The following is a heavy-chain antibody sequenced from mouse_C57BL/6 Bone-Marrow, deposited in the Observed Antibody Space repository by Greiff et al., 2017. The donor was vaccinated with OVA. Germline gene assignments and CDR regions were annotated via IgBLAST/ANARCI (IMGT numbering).Heavy chain of an antibody. J-gene: IGHJ2*01. D-gene: IGHD4-1*02. Sequence: VQLQQSGAELVKPGASVKLSCKASGYTFTSYWMHWVKQRPGQGLEWIGMIHPKSGSTNYNEKFKSKATLTVDKSSSTAYMQLSSLTSEDSAVYYCAREGPTGTLHRDWGQGTTLTVSS. CDR2: IHPKSGST. CDR3: AREGPTGTLHRD. V-gene: IGHV1-64*01. CDR1: GYTFTSYW.